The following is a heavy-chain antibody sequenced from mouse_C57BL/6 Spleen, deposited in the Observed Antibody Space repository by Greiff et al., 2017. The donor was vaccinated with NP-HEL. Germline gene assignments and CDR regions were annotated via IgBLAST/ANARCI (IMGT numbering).Heavy chain of an antibody. CDR2: IYPSDSET. V-gene: IGHV1-61*01. Sequence: QVQLKQPGAELVRPGSSVKLSCKASGYTFTSYWMDWVKQRPGQGLEWIGNIYPSDSETHYNQKFKDKATLTVDKSSSTAYMQLSSLTSEDSAVYYCARSRFCYAMDYWGQGTSVTVSS. CDR3: ARSRFCYAMDY. J-gene: IGHJ4*01. CDR1: GYTFTSYW.